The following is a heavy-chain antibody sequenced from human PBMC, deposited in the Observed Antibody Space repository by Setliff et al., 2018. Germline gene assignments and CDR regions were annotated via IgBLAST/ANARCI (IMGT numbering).Heavy chain of an antibody. CDR3: ARRDEYLQFREFFDF. CDR1: GVSISDGHF. V-gene: IGHV4-38-2*01. D-gene: IGHD3-10*01. CDR2: IDRTGNR. J-gene: IGHJ4*02. Sequence: SETLSLTCAVSGVSISDGHFWGWIRQPPGKGLEWIGSIDRTGNRYYNSPLRSRVTLSIDMSSNEFSLELRSMTAADTAMYYCARRDEYLQFREFFDFWGQGILVTVSS.